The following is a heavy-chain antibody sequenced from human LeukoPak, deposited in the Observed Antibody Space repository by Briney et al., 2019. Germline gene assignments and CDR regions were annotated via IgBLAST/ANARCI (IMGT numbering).Heavy chain of an antibody. CDR3: ARQGEFNYGRPLHY. CDR2: ISYDGSNE. CDR1: GFTFSRSG. V-gene: IGHV3-30*03. D-gene: IGHD3-10*01. Sequence: GGSLRVSCAASGFTFSRSGMHWVRQAPGKGLEWVALISYDGSNEYYGDSVKGRFAISRDNSKSTLYLHMNSLRAEDTAVYYCARQGEFNYGRPLHYWGQGTLVTVSS. J-gene: IGHJ4*02.